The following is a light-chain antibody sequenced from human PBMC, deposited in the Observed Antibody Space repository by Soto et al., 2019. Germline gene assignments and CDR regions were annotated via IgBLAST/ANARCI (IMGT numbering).Light chain of an antibody. CDR2: SSN. CDR1: SSNIGSNA. J-gene: IGLJ2*01. Sequence: QSVLTQPPSVSGTPGQRVIISCSGSSSNIGSNAVNWYQQLPGTAPKLLMASSNQRPSGVPDRFSGPKSGTSASLAISGLQSEDEADYYCATWDDSLNGAVFGGGTKLTVL. V-gene: IGLV1-44*01. CDR3: ATWDDSLNGAV.